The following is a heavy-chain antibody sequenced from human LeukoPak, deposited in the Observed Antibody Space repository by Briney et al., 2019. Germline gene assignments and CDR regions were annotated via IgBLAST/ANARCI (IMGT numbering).Heavy chain of an antibody. V-gene: IGHV3-23*01. CDR1: GFTFSNYA. J-gene: IGHJ4*02. CDR2: ISGSGSNT. D-gene: IGHD5-18*01. CDR3: ARVGSGNTYGYGDY. Sequence: GGSLRLSCAASGFTFSNYAMTWVRQAPGKGLEWVSVISGSGSNTDYADSVKGRFTISRDNSKNTLSLQMNSLRAEDTAVYFCARVGSGNTYGYGDYWGQGTLVTVSS.